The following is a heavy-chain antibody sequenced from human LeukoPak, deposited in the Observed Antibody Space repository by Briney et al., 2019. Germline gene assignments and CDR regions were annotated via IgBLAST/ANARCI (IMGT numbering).Heavy chain of an antibody. CDR1: GFTFSNHF. V-gene: IGHV3-64*04. CDR3: AKESGALGAPLYDY. Sequence: PGGSLRLSCSTSGFTFSNHFMHWVRQAPGKGLEYVSSIDLNGGSTFYAGSVKGRFTISRDNSKNMLYLQMNSLRAEDTAVYYCAKESGALGAPLYDYWGQGILVTGSS. CDR2: IDLNGGST. J-gene: IGHJ4*02. D-gene: IGHD4/OR15-4a*01.